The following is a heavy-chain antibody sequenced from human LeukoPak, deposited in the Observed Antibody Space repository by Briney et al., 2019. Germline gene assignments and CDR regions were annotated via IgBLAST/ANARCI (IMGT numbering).Heavy chain of an antibody. D-gene: IGHD3-10*01. Sequence: GGSLRLSCAVSGFTVSSNYMSWVRQAPGKGLEWVSVLYSGGNAYYADSVKGRFTISRDNSKNTLYLQMNSLRAEDTAVYYCARYDGGSGPFDYWGQGTLVTVSS. CDR2: LYSGGNA. V-gene: IGHV3-53*01. CDR1: GFTVSSNY. CDR3: ARYDGGSGPFDY. J-gene: IGHJ4*02.